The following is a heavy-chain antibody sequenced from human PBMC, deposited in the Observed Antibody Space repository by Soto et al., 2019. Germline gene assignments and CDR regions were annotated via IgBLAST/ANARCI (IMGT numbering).Heavy chain of an antibody. CDR2: SKSKIHGGTT. CDR3: STEEWE. D-gene: IGHD1-26*01. CDR1: GFSFSNGW. J-gene: IGHJ4*02. Sequence: EVQLVESGGGLVKPGGSLRLYCAASGFSFSNGWMSWVRQDPGKGLEWVGRSKSKIHGGTTDYAAHVKGIITISRDDSKNTLYWQMHSLHTVDTAVYYCSTEEWEWGQGTLVTVSS. V-gene: IGHV3-15*05.